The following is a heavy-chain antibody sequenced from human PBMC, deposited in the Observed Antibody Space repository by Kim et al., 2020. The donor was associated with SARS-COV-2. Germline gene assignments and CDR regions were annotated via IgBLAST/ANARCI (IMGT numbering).Heavy chain of an antibody. CDR1: GFTFSSYA. D-gene: IGHD5-18*01. CDR3: ARDSGVQLWLLDGSRGM. J-gene: IGHJ6*01. Sequence: GGSLRLSCAASGFTFSSYAMHWVRQAPGKGLEWVAVISYDGSNKYYADSVKGRFTISRDNSKNTLYLQMNSLRAEDTAVYYCARDSGVQLWLLDGSRGM. V-gene: IGHV3-30*04. CDR2: ISYDGSNK.